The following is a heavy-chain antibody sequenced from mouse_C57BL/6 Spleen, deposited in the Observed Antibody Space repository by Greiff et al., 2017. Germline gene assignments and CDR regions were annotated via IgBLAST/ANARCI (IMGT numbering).Heavy chain of an antibody. CDR3: TRYPYYDGSKGYDMDY. CDR1: GFNFKNTY. J-gene: IGHJ4*01. V-gene: IGHV14-3*01. CDR2: FDPANGNP. D-gene: IGHD1-1*01. Sequence: EVQLQQSVAELVRPGASVKLSCTASGFNFKNTYMHWVQQSPEQGLEWIGRFDPANGNPKYAPKFQGKDTITADTSSNTANLQHSSLTSEDTANYDGTRYPYYDGSKGYDMDYWGQGTSVTVSS.